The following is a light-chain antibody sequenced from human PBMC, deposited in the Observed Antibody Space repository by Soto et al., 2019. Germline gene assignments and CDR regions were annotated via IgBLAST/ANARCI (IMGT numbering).Light chain of an antibody. CDR2: NNN. V-gene: IGLV1-44*01. CDR3: AAWDDSLNGVV. CDR1: SSNIGSNT. Sequence: QSVLTQPPSASGTPGQRVTISCSGSSSNIGSNTVTWYQQLPGTAPKLLIFNNNQRPSGVPDRFSGSKSGTSASLAVSGLQSEYEADYYCAAWDDSLNGVVFGGGTKLTVL. J-gene: IGLJ2*01.